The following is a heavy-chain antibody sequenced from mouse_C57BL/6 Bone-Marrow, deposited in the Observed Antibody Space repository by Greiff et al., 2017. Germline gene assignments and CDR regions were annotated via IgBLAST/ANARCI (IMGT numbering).Heavy chain of an antibody. CDR3: ARDSAGYPCVT. J-gene: IGHJ2*01. V-gene: IGHV1-81*01. CDR2: IYPRSGNT. D-gene: IGHD3-2*02. Sequence: VQRVESGAELARPGASVKLSCKASGYTFTSYGISWVKQRTGQGLEWIGEIYPRSGNTYYNEKFKGKATLTADKSSSTAYMELRSLTYQDSALYICARDSAGYPCVTWGEDTPLSLSS. CDR1: GYTFTSYG.